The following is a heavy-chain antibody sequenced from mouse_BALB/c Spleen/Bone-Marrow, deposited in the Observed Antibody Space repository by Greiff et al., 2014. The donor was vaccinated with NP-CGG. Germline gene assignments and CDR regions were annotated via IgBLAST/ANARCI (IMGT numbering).Heavy chain of an antibody. CDR1: GYTFTSYW. CDR3: ARDSITTVVATDY. CDR2: IDPSDSYT. Sequence: QVQLKESGAELVKPGASVKLSCKASGYTFTSYWMHWVKQRPGQGLEWIGEIDPSDSYTNYNQKFKDKATLTVDKSSSTAYMQLSSLTSEDSAVYYCARDSITTVVATDYWGQGTTLTVSS. J-gene: IGHJ2*01. D-gene: IGHD1-1*01. V-gene: IGHV1-69*02.